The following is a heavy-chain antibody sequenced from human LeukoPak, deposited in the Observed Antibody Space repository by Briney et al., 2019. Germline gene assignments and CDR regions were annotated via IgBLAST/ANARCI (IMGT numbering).Heavy chain of an antibody. J-gene: IGHJ4*02. Sequence: PGGSLRLSCAASGFTFSNYAMSWVRQAPGKGLGCVTVITNTGTATAYADSVKGRFTISRDNSKNTLYLQMNSLRAEDTAVYYCAKGTLGYCSGSSCYPFDSWGQGTLVTVSS. CDR1: GFTFSNYA. CDR2: ITNTGTAT. D-gene: IGHD2-15*01. CDR3: AKGTLGYCSGSSCYPFDS. V-gene: IGHV3-23*05.